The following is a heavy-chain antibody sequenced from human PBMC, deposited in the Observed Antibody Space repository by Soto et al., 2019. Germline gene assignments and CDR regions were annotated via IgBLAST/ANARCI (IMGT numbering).Heavy chain of an antibody. J-gene: IGHJ4*02. V-gene: IGHV3-30*18. CDR3: AKTGGGFYVAAPDY. Sequence: QTGGSLRLSCAASGFTFSSYGMHWVRQAPGKGLEWVAVISYDGSNKYYADSVKGRFTISRDNSKNTLYLQMNSLRAEDTAVYYCAKTGGGFYVAAPDYWGQGTLVTVSS. CDR2: ISYDGSNK. D-gene: IGHD6-19*01. CDR1: GFTFSSYG.